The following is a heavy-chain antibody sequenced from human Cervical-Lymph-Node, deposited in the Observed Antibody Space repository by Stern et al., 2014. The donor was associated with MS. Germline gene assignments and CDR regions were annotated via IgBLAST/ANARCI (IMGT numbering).Heavy chain of an antibody. D-gene: IGHD2-15*01. Sequence: VQLVESGAEVKKPGSSVKVSCKSSGDTFSTHAISWVRQAPGQGLERMGRIIPILDTTDYAQKFQGRLTIDADESTSTAYMELSSLTPDDTAVYYCVREKSDCSGGSCFSSLDYWGQGTLVTVSS. V-gene: IGHV1-69*11. CDR2: IIPILDTT. CDR1: GDTFSTHA. J-gene: IGHJ4*02. CDR3: VREKSDCSGGSCFSSLDY.